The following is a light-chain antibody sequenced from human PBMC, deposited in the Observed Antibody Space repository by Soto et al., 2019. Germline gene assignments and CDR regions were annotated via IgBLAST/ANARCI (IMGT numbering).Light chain of an antibody. CDR1: HSVSSSY. Sequence: EIVLTQSPGTLSLSPGERATLSCRASHSVSSSYLAWYQQKPGQAPRLLIYGASSRATGIPDRFSGRGSGTDFTLTISRLEPEDFAVYYCQQYGSSPPITFGQGTRLEI. CDR2: GAS. V-gene: IGKV3-20*01. CDR3: QQYGSSPPIT. J-gene: IGKJ5*01.